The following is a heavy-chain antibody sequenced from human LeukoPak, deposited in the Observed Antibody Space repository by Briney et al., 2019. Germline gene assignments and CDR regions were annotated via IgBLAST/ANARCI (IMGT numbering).Heavy chain of an antibody. CDR2: IIATGGTI. CDR3: ARVYGFGRPYYYYGMDV. CDR1: GFTFSSNG. V-gene: IGHV3-48*01. J-gene: IGHJ6*02. Sequence: PGGSLRLSCAASGFTFSSNGMNWVRQAPGKGLEWVSYIIATGGTIYYADSVKGRFTISRDNAKNTVYLQMNSLRVEDTAVYYCARVYGFGRPYYYYGMDVWGQGTTVTVSS. D-gene: IGHD3-10*01.